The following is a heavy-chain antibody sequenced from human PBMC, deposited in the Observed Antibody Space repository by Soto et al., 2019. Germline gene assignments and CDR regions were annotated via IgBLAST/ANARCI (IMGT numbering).Heavy chain of an antibody. J-gene: IGHJ3*01. CDR3: ANILGYHPWGADGFDX. CDR1: GFIFTNYG. Sequence: QSGGSLRLSFEASGFIFTNYGMQWVRQAPGKGLEWVSVVSYDGSKEYYADSVKGRLTISRDNSNNMVYLQMSSLRVEDTAVYFCANILGYHPWGADGFDXWGQVTMVTVS. V-gene: IGHV3-30*18. D-gene: IGHD3-16*01. CDR2: VSYDGSKE.